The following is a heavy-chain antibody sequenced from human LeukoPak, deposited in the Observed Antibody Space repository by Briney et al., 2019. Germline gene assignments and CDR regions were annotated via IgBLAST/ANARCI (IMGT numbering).Heavy chain of an antibody. D-gene: IGHD2-15*01. CDR3: ARGRVVAADGGAFDI. V-gene: IGHV4-39*07. CDR1: GGSISSSSYY. J-gene: IGHJ3*02. Sequence: SETLSLTCTVSGGSISSSSYYWGWIRQPPGKGLEWIGSIYHSGNTYYNPSLKSRVSISVDRSKNQFSLKLSSVTAADTAVYYCARGRVVAADGGAFDIWGRGTMVTVSS. CDR2: IYHSGNT.